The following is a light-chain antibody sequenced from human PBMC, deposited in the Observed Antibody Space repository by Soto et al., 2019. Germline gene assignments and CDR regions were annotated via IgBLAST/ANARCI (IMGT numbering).Light chain of an antibody. CDR1: QTISSW. Sequence: DIQMTQSPSTLSVSVGDRVTITCGASQTISSWLAWYQQKPGKAPKLLIYDASSLESGVPSRFRGSGYGTDFTITISSMKTEDFATYYCLQDYNYPWTFGHGTKVDIK. J-gene: IGKJ1*01. CDR2: DAS. CDR3: LQDYNYPWT. V-gene: IGKV1-5*01.